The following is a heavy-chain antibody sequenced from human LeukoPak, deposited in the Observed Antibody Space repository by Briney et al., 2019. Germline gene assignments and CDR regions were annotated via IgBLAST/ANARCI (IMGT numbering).Heavy chain of an antibody. D-gene: IGHD2-21*01. CDR1: GGSFSTYY. CDR2: ISHSGST. J-gene: IGHJ5*02. V-gene: IGHV4-34*01. CDR3: ASGGLYYWFDP. Sequence: SSDTLSLTCAVYGGSFSTYYWSWIRQPARKGVEGIGEISHSGSTNYNPSLKSRVTISLDTSKNKFSLKLSTVTAADTAVYYCASGGLYYWFDPWGQGTLVTVSS.